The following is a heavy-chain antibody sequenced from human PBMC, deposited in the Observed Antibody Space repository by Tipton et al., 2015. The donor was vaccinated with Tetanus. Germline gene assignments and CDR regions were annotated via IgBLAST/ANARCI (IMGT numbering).Heavy chain of an antibody. D-gene: IGHD3-10*01. CDR1: GFSFNNAW. J-gene: IGHJ5*02. Sequence: SLRLSCEASGFSFNNAWMSWVRQAPGKGLEWVGRIKSKLDGGTTDYAAPVKGRFTISRDDSEDTLYLQMNSLKTEDTAVYYCCTDRGHWFGPWGQGTLVTVAS. V-gene: IGHV3-15*01. CDR2: IKSKLDGGTT. CDR3: CTDRGHWFGP.